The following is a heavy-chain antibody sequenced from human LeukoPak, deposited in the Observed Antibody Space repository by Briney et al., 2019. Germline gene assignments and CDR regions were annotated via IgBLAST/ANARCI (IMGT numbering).Heavy chain of an antibody. CDR1: GFTFSSYG. V-gene: IGHV3-33*01. CDR2: IWYDGSNK. D-gene: IGHD2-2*01. CDR3: AREGCSSTSCYYHYGMDV. J-gene: IGHJ6*04. Sequence: PGRSLRLSCAASGFTFSSYGMHWVRQAPGKGLEWVAVIWYDGSNKYYADSVKGRFTISRDNSKNTLYLQMNSLRAEDTAVYYCAREGCSSTSCYYHYGMDVWGKGTTVTVSS.